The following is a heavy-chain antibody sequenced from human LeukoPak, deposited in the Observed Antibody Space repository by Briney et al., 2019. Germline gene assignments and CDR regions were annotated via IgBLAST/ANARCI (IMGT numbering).Heavy chain of an antibody. CDR1: GFTFSSYE. J-gene: IGHJ4*02. V-gene: IGHV3-48*03. Sequence: GSLRLSCAASGFTFSSYEMNWVRQAPGKGLEWVSYISSSGSTIYYADSVKGRFTISRDNAKNSLYLQMNSLRAEDTAVYYCASYYGFWSGYYNPQYYFDYWGQGTLVTVSS. CDR2: ISSSGSTI. CDR3: ASYYGFWSGYYNPQYYFDY. D-gene: IGHD3-3*01.